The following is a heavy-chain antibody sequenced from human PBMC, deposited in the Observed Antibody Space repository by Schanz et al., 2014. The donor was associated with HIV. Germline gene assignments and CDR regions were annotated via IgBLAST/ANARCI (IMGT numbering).Heavy chain of an antibody. D-gene: IGHD2-15*01. CDR1: GFTFSNYA. Sequence: QVQLVESGGGVVQPGRSLRLSCAVSGFTFSNYAMHWVRQAPGKGLEWGAVISYDGSNKYYADSGKGRFTISRDNSKNTLYLQMNSLRAEDTAVYYCARGGIWEWDQPDFDYWGQGTLVTVSS. CDR2: ISYDGSNK. J-gene: IGHJ4*02. V-gene: IGHV3-30-3*01. CDR3: ARGGIWEWDQPDFDY.